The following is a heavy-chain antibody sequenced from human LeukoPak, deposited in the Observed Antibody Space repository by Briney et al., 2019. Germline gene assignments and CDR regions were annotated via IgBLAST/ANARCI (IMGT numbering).Heavy chain of an antibody. CDR3: ARDRLRLGYERTNWFDP. J-gene: IGHJ5*02. V-gene: IGHV1-46*01. D-gene: IGHD2-15*01. CDR1: GYTFTNFY. CDR2: INPSGGST. Sequence: GASVKVSCKASGYTFTNFYMDWVRQAPGQGLEWMGRINPSGGSTSYAQKFQGRVTMTRDMSTSTVYMELSSLRSEDTAVYYCARDRLRLGYERTNWFDPWGQGTLVTVSS.